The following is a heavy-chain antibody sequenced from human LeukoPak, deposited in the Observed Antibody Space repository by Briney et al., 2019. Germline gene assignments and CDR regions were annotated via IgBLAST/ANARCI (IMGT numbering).Heavy chain of an antibody. V-gene: IGHV3-74*01. Sequence: GGSLRLSCAASGFSFSFYWMHWVRQAPGKGPVWVSRIKTDGSIADYADSVKGRFTISRDNSKNTLYLQMDSLSAEDTAVYYCVKVDTWGQGTLVTVSS. D-gene: IGHD3-22*01. CDR2: IKTDGSIA. J-gene: IGHJ4*02. CDR3: VKVDT. CDR1: GFSFSFYW.